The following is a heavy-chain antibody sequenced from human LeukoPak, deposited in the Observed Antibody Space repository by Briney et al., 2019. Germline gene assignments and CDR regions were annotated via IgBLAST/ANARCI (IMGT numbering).Heavy chain of an antibody. J-gene: IGHJ4*02. Sequence: GVSLRLSCAASGFTFSSHSMNWVRQAPGKGLEWVSYISSSSSTIYYADSVKGRFTISRDNAKNSLYLQMNSLRAEDTAVYYCARGAYYYEDWGQGTLVTVSS. CDR2: ISSSSSTI. D-gene: IGHD3-22*01. CDR1: GFTFSSHS. CDR3: ARGAYYYED. V-gene: IGHV3-48*01.